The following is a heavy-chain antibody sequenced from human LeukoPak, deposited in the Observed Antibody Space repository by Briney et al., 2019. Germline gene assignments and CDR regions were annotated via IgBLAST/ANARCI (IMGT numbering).Heavy chain of an antibody. CDR1: GYTFTSYD. CDR3: ARAFPEMRGDFQH. CDR2: MNPNSGNT. J-gene: IGHJ1*01. V-gene: IGHV1-8*01. Sequence: APVKVSCKASGYTFTSYDINWVRQATGQGLEWMGWMNPNSGNTGYAQKFQGRVTMTRNTSISTAYTELSSLRSEDTAVYYCARAFPEMRGDFQHWGQGTLVTVSS.